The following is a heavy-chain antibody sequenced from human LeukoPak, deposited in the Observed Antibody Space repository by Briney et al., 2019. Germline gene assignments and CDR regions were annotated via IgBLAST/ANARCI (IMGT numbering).Heavy chain of an antibody. CDR3: ARVLRGRSSTSCPTAY. J-gene: IGHJ4*02. CDR1: GYSFTSYW. CDR2: IYPGDSDT. D-gene: IGHD2-2*01. V-gene: IGHV5-51*01. Sequence: PGESLKISCKGSGYSFTSYWIGWVRQMPGKGLEWMGIIYPGDSDTRYSPSFQGQVTISADKSISTAYLQWSSLKASDTAMYYCARVLRGRSSTSCPTAYWGQGTLVTVSS.